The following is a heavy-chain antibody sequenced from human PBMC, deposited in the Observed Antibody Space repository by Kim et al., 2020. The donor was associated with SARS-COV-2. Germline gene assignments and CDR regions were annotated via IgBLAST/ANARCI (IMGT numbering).Heavy chain of an antibody. D-gene: IGHD3-10*01. Sequence: TANNAQKFQGRVTITADESTSTAYMERSSLRSEDTAVYYCARSGNNWFDPWGQGTLVTVSS. CDR3: ARSGNNWFDP. J-gene: IGHJ5*02. CDR2: TA. V-gene: IGHV1-69*01.